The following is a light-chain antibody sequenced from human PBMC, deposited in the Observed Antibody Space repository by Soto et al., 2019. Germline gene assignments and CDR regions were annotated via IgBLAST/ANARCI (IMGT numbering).Light chain of an antibody. CDR3: ASWDVSLVV. CDR2: SNN. CDR1: SSNIGTNT. Sequence: QSVLTQPPSASGTPGQRVTISCSGRSSNIGTNTVIWYQQLPGTAPKLLIYSNNQRPSGVPDRFSGSKSGTSASLAISGLQSEDEADYYCASWDVSLVVFGGGTKLTVL. V-gene: IGLV1-44*01. J-gene: IGLJ2*01.